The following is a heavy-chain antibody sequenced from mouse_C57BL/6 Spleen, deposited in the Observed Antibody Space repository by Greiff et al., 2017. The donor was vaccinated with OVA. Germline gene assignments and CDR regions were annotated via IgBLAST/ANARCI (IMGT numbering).Heavy chain of an antibody. Sequence: VQLQQSGGDLVKPGGSLKLSCAASGFTFSSYGMSWVRQTPDKRLEWVATISSGGSYTYYPDSVKGRFTISRDNAKNTLYLQMSSLKSEDTAMYYCASRNNYAMDYWGQGTSVTVSS. V-gene: IGHV5-6*01. CDR1: GFTFSSYG. CDR2: ISSGGSYT. CDR3: ASRNNYAMDY. J-gene: IGHJ4*01.